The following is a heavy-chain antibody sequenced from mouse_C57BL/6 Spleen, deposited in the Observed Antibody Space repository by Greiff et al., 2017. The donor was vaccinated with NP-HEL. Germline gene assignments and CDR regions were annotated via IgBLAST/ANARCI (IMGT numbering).Heavy chain of an antibody. Sequence: EVKLVESGGDLVKPGGSLKLSCAASGFTFSSYGMSWVRQTPDKRLEWVANISSGGSYTYYPDSVKVRFTISRDNAKNTLYLQMSSLKSEDTAMYYCARQGLTGTGWFAYWGQGTRVTVSA. D-gene: IGHD4-1*01. CDR3: ARQGLTGTGWFAY. J-gene: IGHJ3*01. V-gene: IGHV5-6*01. CDR1: GFTFSSYG. CDR2: ISSGGSYT.